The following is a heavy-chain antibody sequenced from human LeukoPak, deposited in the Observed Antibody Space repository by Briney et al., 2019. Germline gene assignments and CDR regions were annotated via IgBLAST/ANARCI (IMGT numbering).Heavy chain of an antibody. CDR1: GFNFSSYV. CDR3: ARESGGLSYAFDI. V-gene: IGHV3-30-3*01. D-gene: IGHD3-3*01. J-gene: IGHJ3*02. CDR2: IAYDGSNK. Sequence: GGSLRLSCAASGFNFSSYVMHWVRQAPGKGLEWVAVIAYDGSNKYYVDSVKGRFTISRDNSKNTLYLQMNSLSAEDTAVYYCARESGGLSYAFDIWGQGTMVTVSS.